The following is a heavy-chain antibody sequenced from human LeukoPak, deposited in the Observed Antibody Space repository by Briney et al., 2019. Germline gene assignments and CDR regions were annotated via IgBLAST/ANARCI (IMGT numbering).Heavy chain of an antibody. CDR1: GYTFTSYD. CDR3: ATYCTGGSCDSEDYYYGMDA. CDR2: MNPNSGNT. J-gene: IGHJ6*02. V-gene: IGHV1-8*01. D-gene: IGHD2-15*01. Sequence: ASVKVSCKASGYTFTSYDINWVRQATGQGLEWMGWMNPNSGNTGYAQKFQGRVTMTGNTSISTAYMELSSLRSDDTALYYCATYCTGGSCDSEDYYYGMDAWGQGTTVTVSS.